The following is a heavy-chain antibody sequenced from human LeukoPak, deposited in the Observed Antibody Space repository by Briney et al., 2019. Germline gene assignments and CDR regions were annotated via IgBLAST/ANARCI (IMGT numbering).Heavy chain of an antibody. V-gene: IGHV4-39*01. D-gene: IGHD2-21*01. CDR1: GGSISSSSYY. CDR3: ASREPYCGGDCYDFDY. J-gene: IGHJ4*02. CDR2: IYYSGST. Sequence: PSETLSLTCTVSGGSISSSSYYWGWIRQPPGKGLEWIGGIYYSGSTYYNPSLKSRVTISVDTSKNQFSLKLSSVTAADTAVYYCASREPYCGGDCYDFDYWGQGTLVTVSS.